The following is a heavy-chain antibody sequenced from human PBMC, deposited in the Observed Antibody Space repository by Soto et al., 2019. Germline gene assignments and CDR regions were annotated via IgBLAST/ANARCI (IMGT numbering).Heavy chain of an antibody. J-gene: IGHJ4*02. V-gene: IGHV3-23*01. Sequence: GGSLTLSCVVSGLTFRSYAMSWVRQAPGKGLECVSGISGGGGGTYYADSVKGRFTISRDPSATTLFLDMYSLGAEDTAIYYCAKGRKPDHDDGLCAFDSWGQGVLVTVSS. CDR2: ISGGGGGT. CDR1: GLTFRSYA. CDR3: AKGRKPDHDDGLCAFDS. D-gene: IGHD3-3*01.